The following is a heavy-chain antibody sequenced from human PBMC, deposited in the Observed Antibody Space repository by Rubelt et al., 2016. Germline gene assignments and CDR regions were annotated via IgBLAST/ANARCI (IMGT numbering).Heavy chain of an antibody. D-gene: IGHD3-10*01. CDR1: GGSFSGYY. J-gene: IGHJ4*02. CDR2: INHSGST. CDR3: ASSLSGSPNFDY. Sequence: QVQLQQWGAGLLKPSETLSLTCAVYGGSFSGYYWSWIRQPPGKGLEWIGEINHSGSTKYNPSLKSRVTITVDTSKKQFSLKLGSVTAADTAVYYCASSLSGSPNFDYWGQGTLVTVSS. V-gene: IGHV4-34*02.